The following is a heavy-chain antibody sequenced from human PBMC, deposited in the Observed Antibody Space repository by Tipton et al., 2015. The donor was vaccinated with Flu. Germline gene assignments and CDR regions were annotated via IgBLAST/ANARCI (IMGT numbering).Heavy chain of an antibody. CDR1: GGSFSGYY. V-gene: IGHV4-34*01. D-gene: IGHD3-10*01. CDR2: INHSGST. Sequence: TLSLTCAVYGGSFSGYYWSWIRRPPGKGLEWIGEINHSGSTNYNPSLKSRVTISVDTSKNQFSLKLSSVTAADTAVYYCARVMVRGVIPDAFDIWGQGTMVTVSS. CDR3: ARVMVRGVIPDAFDI. J-gene: IGHJ3*02.